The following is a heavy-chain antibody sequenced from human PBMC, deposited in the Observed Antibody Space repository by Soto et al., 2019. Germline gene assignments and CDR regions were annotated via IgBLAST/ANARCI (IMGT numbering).Heavy chain of an antibody. D-gene: IGHD6-19*01. V-gene: IGHV4-39*01. J-gene: IGHJ4*02. CDR2: IYYSGST. Sequence: SETLSLTCTVSGGSISSSSYYWGWIRQPPGKGLEWIGSIYYSGSTYYNPSLKSRVTISVDTSKNQFSLKLSSVTAADTAVYYCARLSGGRGIIAVAGCYDYWGQGTLVTVSS. CDR3: ARLSGGRGIIAVAGCYDY. CDR1: GGSISSSSYY.